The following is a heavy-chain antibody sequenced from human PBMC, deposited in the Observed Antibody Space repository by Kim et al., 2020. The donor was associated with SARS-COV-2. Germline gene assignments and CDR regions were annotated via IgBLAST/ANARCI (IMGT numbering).Heavy chain of an antibody. CDR3: AGTARGANFDY. D-gene: IGHD1-26*01. Sequence: HSNPSLRMCVTISVDTSKNPFSLKLSSVTAADTAVYYCAGTARGANFDYWGRGALVTVSS. V-gene: IGHV4-4*09. J-gene: IGHJ4*02.